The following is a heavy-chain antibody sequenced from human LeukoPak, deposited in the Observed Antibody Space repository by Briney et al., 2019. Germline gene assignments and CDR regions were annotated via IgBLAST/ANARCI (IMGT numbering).Heavy chain of an antibody. CDR1: GYTFTGYY. D-gene: IGHD3-3*01. CDR3: AKRQGLRFFEWLTPQGY. V-gene: IGHV1-2*02. CDR2: INPNSGGT. J-gene: IGHJ4*02. Sequence: ASVKVSCKASGYTFTGYYMHWVRQAPGQGLEWMGWINPNSGGTNYAQKFQGRVTMTRDTSISTAYMELSRLRSDDTAVYYCAKRQGLRFFEWLTPQGYWGQGTLVTVSS.